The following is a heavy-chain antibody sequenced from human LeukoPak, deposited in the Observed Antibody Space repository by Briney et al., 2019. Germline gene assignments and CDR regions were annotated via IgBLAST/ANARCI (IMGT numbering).Heavy chain of an antibody. CDR1: GGSFSGHF. Sequence: SETLSLTCGVFGGSFSGHFYSWIRQSPGKGLEWIGEITHRGSINYNPSLKSRAALSVDTSKNQFSLKLTSVTAADIGVYYCARDLAAAVINWGQGTLVTVSS. J-gene: IGHJ1*01. D-gene: IGHD6-13*01. CDR2: ITHRGSI. CDR3: ARDLAAAVIN. V-gene: IGHV4-34*01.